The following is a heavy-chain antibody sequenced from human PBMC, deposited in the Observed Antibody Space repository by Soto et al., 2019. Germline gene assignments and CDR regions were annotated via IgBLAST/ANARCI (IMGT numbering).Heavy chain of an antibody. V-gene: IGHV3-7*05. Sequence: GESLKISCAASGFTFSSYWMSWVRQAPGKGLEWVANIKQDGSEKYYVDSVKGRFTISRDNAKNSLYLQMNSLRAEDTAVYYCARESACSGGSCYLHFDYWGQGTLVTVSS. CDR2: IKQDGSEK. CDR3: ARESACSGGSCYLHFDY. J-gene: IGHJ4*02. D-gene: IGHD2-15*01. CDR1: GFTFSSYW.